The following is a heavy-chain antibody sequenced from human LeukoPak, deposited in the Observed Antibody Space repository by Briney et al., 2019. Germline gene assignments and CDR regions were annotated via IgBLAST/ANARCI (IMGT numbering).Heavy chain of an antibody. V-gene: IGHV4-59*01. CDR1: GGSISSYY. J-gene: IGHJ6*02. CDR3: ARQPGIAVAEDYYYYYGMDV. D-gene: IGHD6-19*01. Sequence: PSETLSLTCTVSGGSISSYYWSWIRQPPGKGLEWIGYIYYSGSTNYNPSLKSRVTLSVDTSKNQFSLKLSSVTAADTAVYYCARQPGIAVAEDYYYYYGMDVWGQGTTVTVSS. CDR2: IYYSGST.